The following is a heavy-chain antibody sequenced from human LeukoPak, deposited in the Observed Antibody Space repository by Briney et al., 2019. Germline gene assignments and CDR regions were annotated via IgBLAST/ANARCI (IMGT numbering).Heavy chain of an antibody. J-gene: IGHJ5*01. CDR1: GYTFNNYG. V-gene: IGHV1-18*01. Sequence: ASVKVSCKASGYTFNNYGISWVRQAPGQGLEWMGWINAYNGNTNYAQKLQGRVTMTTVTSTSTAYMELRSLRSDDTAVYYCARGGGYCSTTSCYTGIIRGWFDSWGQGTLVTVSS. CDR2: INAYNGNT. CDR3: ARGGGYCSTTSCYTGIIRGWFDS. D-gene: IGHD2-2*02.